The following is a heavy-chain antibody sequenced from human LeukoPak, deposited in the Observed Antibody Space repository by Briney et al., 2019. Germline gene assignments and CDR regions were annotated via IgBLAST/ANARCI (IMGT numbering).Heavy chain of an antibody. J-gene: IGHJ5*02. Sequence: PSETLSLTCTVSGGPISSHYWSWIRQPPGKGLEWIGNIYDSGSTNYNPSLKSRVTISVDTSKNQFSLKLSSVTAADTAVYYCAKPSGYNWFDPWGQGALVTVSS. CDR2: IYDSGST. CDR3: AKPSGYNWFDP. D-gene: IGHD1-14*01. CDR1: GGPISSHY. V-gene: IGHV4-59*11.